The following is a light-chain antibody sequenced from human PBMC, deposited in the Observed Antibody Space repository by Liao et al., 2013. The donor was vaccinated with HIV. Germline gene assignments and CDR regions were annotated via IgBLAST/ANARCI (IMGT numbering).Light chain of an antibody. J-gene: IGLJ3*02. V-gene: IGLV3-1*01. CDR1: TLGDKY. Sequence: SYELTQPPSVSVSPGQTASITCSGDTLGDKYACWYQQRPGQSPVLVIYQDTKRPSGIPERFSGYNFENTATLTIAGTEAMDEGDYFCQTWDSSIAVFGGGTKLTVL. CDR2: QDT. CDR3: QTWDSSIAV.